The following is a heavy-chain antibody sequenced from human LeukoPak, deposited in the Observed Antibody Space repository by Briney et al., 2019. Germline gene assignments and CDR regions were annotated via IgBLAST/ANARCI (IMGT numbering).Heavy chain of an antibody. CDR2: IHHSGMT. Sequence: SETLSLTCAVSGYSISSGYYWSWVRQTPGKGLEWIATIHHSGMTYYNPSLKSRVTISVDTSKNEFSLKLSSMTAAGTAVYYCARYTVRFYFDYWGQGILVTVSS. CDR1: GYSISSGYY. D-gene: IGHD2-2*02. J-gene: IGHJ4*02. V-gene: IGHV4-38-2*01. CDR3: ARYTVRFYFDY.